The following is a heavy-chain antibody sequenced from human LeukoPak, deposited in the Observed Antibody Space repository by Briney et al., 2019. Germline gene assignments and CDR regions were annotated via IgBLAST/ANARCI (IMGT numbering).Heavy chain of an antibody. J-gene: IGHJ5*02. D-gene: IGHD3-22*01. CDR1: GFPFSSYW. CDR3: ARDLGQYYDTSDNWFDP. Sequence: GGALRLACAVYGFPFSSYWMSWVRQVPGKRLEWVANIKQDGSDKYDVDSEKGRFTITRDNAKNTMNLQMDSLRAEDTAVYYCARDLGQYYDTSDNWFDPWGQGTLVTVSS. V-gene: IGHV3-7*01. CDR2: IKQDGSDK.